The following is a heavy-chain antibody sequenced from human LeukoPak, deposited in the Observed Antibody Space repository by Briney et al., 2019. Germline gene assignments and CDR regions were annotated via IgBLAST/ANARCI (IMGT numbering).Heavy chain of an antibody. CDR1: GFTFDDYA. CDR3: ARVARLAAVAQSDY. J-gene: IGHJ4*02. D-gene: IGHD6-19*01. CDR2: INWDSDMI. V-gene: IGHV3-9*01. Sequence: GGSLRLSCAASGFTFDDYAMHWVRQAPGKGLEWVSSINWDSDMIGYADSVKGRFTISRDNAKNSLYLQMNSLRAEDTAVYYCARVARLAAVAQSDYWGQGTLVTVSS.